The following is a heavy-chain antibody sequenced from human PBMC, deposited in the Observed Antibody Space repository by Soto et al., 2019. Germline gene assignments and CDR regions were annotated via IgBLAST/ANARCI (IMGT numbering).Heavy chain of an antibody. V-gene: IGHV4-39*01. CDR3: ARHFSVDYFDY. Sequence: SETLSLTCTVSGDSITSISYFWAWIRQPPGKGLEWIGSIYYSGTTYINPSLKSRVTISVDRSKNQFSLKLSSVTAADTAVYYCARHFSVDYFDYWGQGALVTVSS. J-gene: IGHJ4*02. CDR1: GDSITSISYF. CDR2: IYYSGTT.